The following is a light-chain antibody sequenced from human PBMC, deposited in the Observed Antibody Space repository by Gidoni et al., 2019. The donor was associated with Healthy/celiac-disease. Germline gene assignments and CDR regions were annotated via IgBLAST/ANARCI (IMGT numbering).Light chain of an antibody. CDR1: SSNIGSNT. Sequence: QPVLTQPPSASATPGPRVTISCSGTSSNIGSNTVNWYQQLPGTASKLLIYSNNQRPSGVPDRFSGSKSGTSASLAISGLQSEDEADYYCAAWDDSLNGWVFGGGTKLTVL. CDR3: AAWDDSLNGWV. CDR2: SNN. V-gene: IGLV1-44*01. J-gene: IGLJ3*02.